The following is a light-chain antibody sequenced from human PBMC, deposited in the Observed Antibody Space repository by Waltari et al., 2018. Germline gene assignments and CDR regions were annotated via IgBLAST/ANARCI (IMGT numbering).Light chain of an antibody. Sequence: DIEMTQSPSTLSAFVGDRGTITCRASQGIGIWLAWYQQHPGRAPKLLIYKASILQTGVPSRFSGSGSGTEFTLTIANLQPDDFATYFCHQCNTYSTFGQGTKVEIK. CDR3: HQCNTYST. J-gene: IGKJ1*01. V-gene: IGKV1-5*03. CDR2: KAS. CDR1: QGIGIW.